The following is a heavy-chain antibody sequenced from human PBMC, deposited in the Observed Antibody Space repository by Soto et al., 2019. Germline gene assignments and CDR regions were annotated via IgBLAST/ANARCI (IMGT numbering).Heavy chain of an antibody. J-gene: IGHJ4*02. CDR1: GFTFSNAW. CDR3: TTDDPINRY. V-gene: IGHV3-15*01. CDR2: IKSKIDGGTT. Sequence: PVGSLRLSCAASGFTFSNAWMSWVRQAPGKGLEWVGRIKSKIDGGTTDYAAPVKGRFTISRDDSKNTLYLQMNSLKTEDTAVYYCTTDDPINRYWGQGTLVTVSS.